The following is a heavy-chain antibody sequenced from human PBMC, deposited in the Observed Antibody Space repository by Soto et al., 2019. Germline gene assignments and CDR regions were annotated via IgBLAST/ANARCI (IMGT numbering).Heavy chain of an antibody. CDR3: AKAGEVVVTAIHVDY. Sequence: QVQLVESGGGVVQPGRSLRLSCAASGFTFSSYGMHWVRQAPGKGLEWVAFTSNDGSNKYYADSVKGRFTISRDNSKNTLYLQMNSLRAEDTAVYYCAKAGEVVVTAIHVDYWGQGTLVTVSS. CDR2: TSNDGSNK. J-gene: IGHJ4*02. V-gene: IGHV3-30*18. CDR1: GFTFSSYG. D-gene: IGHD2-21*02.